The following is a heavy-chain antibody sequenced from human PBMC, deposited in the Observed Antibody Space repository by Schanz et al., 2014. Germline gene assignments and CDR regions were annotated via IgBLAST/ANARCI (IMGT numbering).Heavy chain of an antibody. CDR3: AKVRYSSGWRGDYFDE. V-gene: IGHV3-33*06. D-gene: IGHD6-25*01. Sequence: ESGGTLVRPGGSLSLSCAASGFTFSTHAMHWVRQAPGKGLEWVAILWHDGSKKYYADSVKGRFTISRDNSKNTLYLQMNSLRAEDTAVYYCAKVRYSSGWRGDYFDEWGQGTLVTVSS. J-gene: IGHJ4*02. CDR1: GFTFSTHA. CDR2: LWHDGSKK.